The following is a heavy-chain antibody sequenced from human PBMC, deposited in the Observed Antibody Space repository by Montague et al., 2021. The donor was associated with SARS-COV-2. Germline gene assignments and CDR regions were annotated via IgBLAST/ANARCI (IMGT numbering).Heavy chain of an antibody. CDR3: ARLGGSWCYLAFDF. Sequence: SIKSRLTLSVDTSKNQFSLTLTSLTAADTAIYYCARLGGSWCYLAFDFWGQGTQVTVSS. D-gene: IGHD3-10*01. V-gene: IGHV4-59*08. J-gene: IGHJ4*02.